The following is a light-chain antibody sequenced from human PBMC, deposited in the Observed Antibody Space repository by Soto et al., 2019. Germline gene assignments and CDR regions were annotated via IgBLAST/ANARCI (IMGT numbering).Light chain of an antibody. CDR3: GSYTGSITDV. J-gene: IGLJ1*01. CDR2: EVT. V-gene: IGLV2-14*01. CDR1: TSDVGGYNY. Sequence: QSVLTQPAAVSGSLGQSLTLSCTVTTSDVGGYNYVSWYQQHPGKAPILMIYEVTNRPSGVSNRFSGSKSGNTASLTISGLHVEDEAEYFCGSYTGSITDVFGTGTKVTVL.